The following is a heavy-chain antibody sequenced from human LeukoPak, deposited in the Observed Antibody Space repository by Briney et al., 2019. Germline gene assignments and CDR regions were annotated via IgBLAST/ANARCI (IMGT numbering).Heavy chain of an antibody. J-gene: IGHJ4*02. D-gene: IGHD6-19*01. CDR1: GDSVSSGGSS. CDR3: ARVIAVAGPFDY. CDR2: IYHSGST. Sequence: SQTPSLTCAVSGDSVSSGGSSWSWIRQPPGKGLEWIGYIYHSGSTYYNPSLKSRVTISVDKSKNQFSLKLSSVTAADTAVYYCARVIAVAGPFDYWGQGTLVTVSS. V-gene: IGHV4-30-2*01.